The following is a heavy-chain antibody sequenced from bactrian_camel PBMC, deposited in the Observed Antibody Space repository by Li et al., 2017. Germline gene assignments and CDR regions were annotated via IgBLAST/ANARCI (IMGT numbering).Heavy chain of an antibody. J-gene: IGHJ4*01. D-gene: IGHD4*01. CDR2: IYTAGGTT. CDR1: GYTYSRAC. Sequence: HVQLVESGGGSVQAGGSLRLSCAASGYTYSRACMGWFRQAPGKERVRVAHIYTAGGTTYYADSVKGRFTISQDNAKNTLYLQMNSLKSEDTALYYCAKDLFTDYARWGQGTQVTVS. V-gene: IGHV3S1*01. CDR3: AKDLFTDYAR.